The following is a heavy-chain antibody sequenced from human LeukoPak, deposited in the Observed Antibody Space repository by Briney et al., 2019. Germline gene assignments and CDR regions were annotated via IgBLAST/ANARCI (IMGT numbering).Heavy chain of an antibody. D-gene: IGHD6-13*01. J-gene: IGHJ4*02. CDR1: GFTLSSYS. CDR3: TTTIAAAGTTDY. Sequence: GGSLRLSCAASGFTLSSYSMNWVRQAPGKGLEWVGRIKSKTDGGTTDYAAPVKGRFTISRDDSKNTLYLQMNSLKTEDTAVYYCTTTIAAAGTTDYWGQGTLVTVSS. V-gene: IGHV3-15*01. CDR2: IKSKTDGGTT.